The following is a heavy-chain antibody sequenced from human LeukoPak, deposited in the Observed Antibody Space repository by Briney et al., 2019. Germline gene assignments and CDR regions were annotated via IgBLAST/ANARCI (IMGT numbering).Heavy chain of an antibody. CDR1: ELTFRDPW. V-gene: IGHV3-23*01. CDR2: ISGSGVST. J-gene: IGHJ6*02. Sequence: GGSLRLSCADSELTFRDPWMHWVRHAPGKGLEWVSAISGSGVSTYYADSVKGRFTISRDNSKSTVSLQMNSLRADDTAIYYCAKGRPSCTTSNCYGTDVWGQGTTVTVSS. D-gene: IGHD2-8*01. CDR3: AKGRPSCTTSNCYGTDV.